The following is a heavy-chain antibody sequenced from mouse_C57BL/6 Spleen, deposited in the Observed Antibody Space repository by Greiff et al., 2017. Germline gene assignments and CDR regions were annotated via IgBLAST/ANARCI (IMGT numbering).Heavy chain of an antibody. V-gene: IGHV8-8*01. Sequence: QVTLKESGPGILQPSQTLSLTCSFSGFSLSTFGMGVGWIRQPSGMGLEWLAHIWWDDDKYYNPALKSRLTISKDTSKNQIFLKIANVDTADTATYYCARIECFYYCGALGYFDVWGTGTTVTVSS. CDR3: ARIECFYYCGALGYFDV. D-gene: IGHD1-1*01. CDR2: IWWDDDK. CDR1: GFSLSTFGMG. J-gene: IGHJ1*03.